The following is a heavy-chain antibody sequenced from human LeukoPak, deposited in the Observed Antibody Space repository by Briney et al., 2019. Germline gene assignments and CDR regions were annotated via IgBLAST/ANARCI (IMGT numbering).Heavy chain of an antibody. Sequence: SETLSLTCTVSGGSISSSSYHWGWIRQPPGKGLEWIGSIYYSGSTYYNPSLKSRVTISVDTSKNQFSLKLSSVTAADTAVYYCASLPSYDSSGFPTSVDYYYYMDVWGKGTTVTVSS. V-gene: IGHV4-39*07. D-gene: IGHD3-22*01. CDR3: ASLPSYDSSGFPTSVDYYYYMDV. CDR2: IYYSGST. CDR1: GGSISSSSYH. J-gene: IGHJ6*03.